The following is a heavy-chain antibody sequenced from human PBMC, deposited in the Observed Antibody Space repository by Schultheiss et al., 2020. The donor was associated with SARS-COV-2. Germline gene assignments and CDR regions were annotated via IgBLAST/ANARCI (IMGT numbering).Heavy chain of an antibody. Sequence: SETLSLTCAVYGGSFSGYYWTWIRQPPGKGLEWIGEINHSGSTNYNPSLKSRVTISVDKSKNQFSLKLSSVTAADTAVYYCARDYDSFSYPRKSAFDIWGQGTMVTVSS. CDR1: GGSFSGYY. J-gene: IGHJ3*02. CDR3: ARDYDSFSYPRKSAFDI. V-gene: IGHV4-34*01. D-gene: IGHD3-22*01. CDR2: INHSGST.